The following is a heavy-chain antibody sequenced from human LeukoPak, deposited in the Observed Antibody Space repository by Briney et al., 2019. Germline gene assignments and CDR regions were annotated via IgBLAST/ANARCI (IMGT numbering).Heavy chain of an antibody. CDR2: MCNSGHT. CDR3: ARGLWGDYGDYGLSPYYFDY. D-gene: IGHD4-17*01. CDR1: GASISSYY. J-gene: IGHJ4*02. V-gene: IGHV4-59*08. Sequence: SETLSLTCTVSGASISSYYWSWIRQPPGKGLEGIGYMCNSGHTNYNPSLKSRVTISVDTSKNQFSLKLTSVTAADTAVYYCARGLWGDYGDYGLSPYYFDYWGQGTLVTVSS.